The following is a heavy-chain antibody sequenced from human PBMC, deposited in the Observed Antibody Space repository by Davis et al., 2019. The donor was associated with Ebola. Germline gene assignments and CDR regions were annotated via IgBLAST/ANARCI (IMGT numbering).Heavy chain of an antibody. Sequence: GSLRLSCTVSGGSISSSSYYWGWIRQPPGKGLEWIGSIYYSGSTYYNPSLKSRVTISVDTSKNQFSLKLSSVTAADTAVYYCARDRSRAAARRWFDPWGQGTLVTVSS. D-gene: IGHD6-6*01. CDR2: IYYSGST. V-gene: IGHV4-39*07. J-gene: IGHJ5*02. CDR1: GGSISSSSYY. CDR3: ARDRSRAAARRWFDP.